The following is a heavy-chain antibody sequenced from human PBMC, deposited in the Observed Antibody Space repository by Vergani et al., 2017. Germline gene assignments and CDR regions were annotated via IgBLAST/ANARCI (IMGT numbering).Heavy chain of an antibody. D-gene: IGHD1-1*01. CDR2: ISSSSSYI. J-gene: IGHJ4*02. CDR1: GFTFSSYS. Sequence: EVQLVESGGGLVKPGGSLRLSCAASGFTFSSYSMNWVRQAPGKGLEWVSSISSSSSYIYYADSVKGRFTISRDNAKNSLYLQMNSLRAEDTAVYYCAKSAEAVRQGHSDYWGQGTLVTVSS. V-gene: IGHV3-21*01. CDR3: AKSAEAVRQGHSDY.